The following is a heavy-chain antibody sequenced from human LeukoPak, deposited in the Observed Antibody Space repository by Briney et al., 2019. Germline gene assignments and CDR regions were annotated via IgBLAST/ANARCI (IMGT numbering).Heavy chain of an antibody. V-gene: IGHV4-39*01. CDR3: ESYRTYYYYMDV. Sequence: PSETLSLTCTVSGGSISSSSYYWGWIRQPPGKGLEWIGSIYYSGSTYYNPSLKSRVTISVDTSKNQFSLKLSSVTAADTAVYYCESYRTYYYYMDVWGKGTTVTVSS. J-gene: IGHJ6*03. CDR1: GGSISSSSYY. D-gene: IGHD2-2*01. CDR2: IYYSGST.